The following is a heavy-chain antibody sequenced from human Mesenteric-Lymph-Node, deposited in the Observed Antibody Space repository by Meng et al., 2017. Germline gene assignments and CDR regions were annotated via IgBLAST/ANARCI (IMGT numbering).Heavy chain of an antibody. Sequence: SETLSLTCAVYGGSFSGYYWSWIRQPPGKGLEWIGEINHSGSTNYNPSLKSRVTISVDTSKNQFSLKLSSVTAADTAVYYCARVVAGHIVGVTAISYWYFDLWGRGTLVTVSS. CDR2: INHSGST. V-gene: IGHV4-34*01. J-gene: IGHJ2*01. CDR1: GGSFSGYY. D-gene: IGHD2-21*02. CDR3: ARVVAGHIVGVTAISYWYFDL.